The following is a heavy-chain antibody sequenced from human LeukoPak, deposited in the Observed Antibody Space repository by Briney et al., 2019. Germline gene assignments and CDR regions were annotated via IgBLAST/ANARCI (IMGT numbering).Heavy chain of an antibody. CDR1: GFTFSSYT. Sequence: PGGSLRLPYTVSGFTFSSYTLNRVGLAPGKGREGVSSIGSSSTTMDYADTVKGRFTISRDNAKTSVFLQMNNLRAEATAVYYCATGGIRFLGQDYWGQGSLVTVSS. CDR2: IGSSSTTM. J-gene: IGHJ4*02. CDR3: ATGGIRFLGQDY. V-gene: IGHV3-48*01. D-gene: IGHD3-3*01.